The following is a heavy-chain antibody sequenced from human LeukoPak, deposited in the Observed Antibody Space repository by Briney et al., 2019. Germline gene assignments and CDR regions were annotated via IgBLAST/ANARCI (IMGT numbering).Heavy chain of an antibody. CDR1: GFSFSTYS. CDR2: ISSGSSAI. V-gene: IGHV3-48*01. CDR3: GTGDPRFDY. J-gene: IGHJ4*02. D-gene: IGHD7-27*01. Sequence: PHGESLKISCAASGFSFSTYSMNWVRQAPGKGLQWVSYISSGSSAIYYTDSVKGRFTITRDDAKNSVYLQMNSLRTEDTAVYYCGTGDPRFDYWGQGILVTVSS.